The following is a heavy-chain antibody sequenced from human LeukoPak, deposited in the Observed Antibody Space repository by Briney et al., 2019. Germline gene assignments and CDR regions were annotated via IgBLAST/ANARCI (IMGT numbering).Heavy chain of an antibody. V-gene: IGHV3-30*18. Sequence: PGGSLRLSCAASGFTFSIYGMHWVRQAPGKGLEWVAVISYDGSNKYYADSVKGRLTISRDNSENTLYLQMNSLSAEDTAVYYCAKSGYVDYGDYVRIKYFDYWGQGTLVTVSS. J-gene: IGHJ4*02. CDR2: ISYDGSNK. CDR1: GFTFSIYG. CDR3: AKSGYVDYGDYVRIKYFDY. D-gene: IGHD4-17*01.